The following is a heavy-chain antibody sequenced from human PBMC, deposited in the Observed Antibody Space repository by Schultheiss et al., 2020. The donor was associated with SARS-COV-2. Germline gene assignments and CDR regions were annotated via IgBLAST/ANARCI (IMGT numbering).Heavy chain of an antibody. J-gene: IGHJ4*02. CDR2: ISAYNGNT. CDR3: ARSGGSGWYVDY. CDR1: GFTFTSSA. D-gene: IGHD6-19*01. Sequence: ASVKVSCKASGFTFTSSAVQWVRQARGQRLEWIGWISAYNGNTNYAQKLQGRVTMTTDTSTSTAYMELSSLRAEDTAVYYCARSGGSGWYVDYWGQGTLVTVSS. V-gene: IGHV1-18*01.